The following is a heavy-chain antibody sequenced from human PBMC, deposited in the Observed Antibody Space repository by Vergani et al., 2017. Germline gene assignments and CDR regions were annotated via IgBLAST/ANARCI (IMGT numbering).Heavy chain of an antibody. J-gene: IGHJ3*02. CDR2: IYYSGST. Sequence: QVQLQESGPGLVKPSETLSLTCTVSGGSISSYYWSWIRQPPGKGLEWIGYIYYSGSTNYNPSLKSRVTISVDTSKNQFSLNLSSVTAADTAVYYCASNPYCGGDCYSDAFDIWGQGTMVTVSS. CDR3: ASNPYCGGDCYSDAFDI. V-gene: IGHV4-59*01. CDR1: GGSISSYY. D-gene: IGHD2-21*02.